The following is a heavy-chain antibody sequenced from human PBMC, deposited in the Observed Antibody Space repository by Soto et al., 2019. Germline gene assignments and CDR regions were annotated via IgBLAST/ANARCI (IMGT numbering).Heavy chain of an antibody. CDR3: ARGFTGVADYHDGMAF. CDR2: IYYSGST. D-gene: IGHD4-4*01. J-gene: IGHJ6*02. Sequence: PSETLSLTCTVSGGSISSGGYYWSWIRQHPGKGLEWIGYIYYSGSTYYNPSLKSRVTISVDTSKNQFSLKLSSVTAADTAVYYCARGFTGVADYHDGMAFWDQGTTVTVSS. V-gene: IGHV4-31*03. CDR1: GGSISSGGYY.